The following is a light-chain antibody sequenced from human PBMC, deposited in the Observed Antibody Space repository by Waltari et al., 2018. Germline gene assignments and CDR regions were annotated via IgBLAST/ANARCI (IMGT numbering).Light chain of an antibody. CDR3: RAWDTISAG. Sequence: SYELTQPPSVSVSPGQTASITCSGDQLGNKYVSWYQQKPGQSPVLIIYQDTKKPSGIPERLSGSNAGNTATLTISGTQVMDEGDYYCRAWDTISAGLGGGTKLTVL. J-gene: IGLJ2*01. CDR1: QLGNKY. CDR2: QDT. V-gene: IGLV3-1*01.